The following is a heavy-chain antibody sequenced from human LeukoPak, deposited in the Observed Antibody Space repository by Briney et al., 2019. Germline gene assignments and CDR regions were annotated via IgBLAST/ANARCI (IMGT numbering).Heavy chain of an antibody. CDR1: GYSFTSYW. D-gene: IGHD6-6*01. CDR2: IYPGDSDT. V-gene: IGHV5-51*01. Sequence: GESLKISCKGSGYSFTSYWIGWVRQMPGKGLEWMGIIYPGDSDTRYSPSFQGQITISADKSISTAYLQWSSLKASDTAMYYCARQRGYSSSSEVIWFDPWGQGTLVTVSS. CDR3: ARQRGYSSSSEVIWFDP. J-gene: IGHJ5*02.